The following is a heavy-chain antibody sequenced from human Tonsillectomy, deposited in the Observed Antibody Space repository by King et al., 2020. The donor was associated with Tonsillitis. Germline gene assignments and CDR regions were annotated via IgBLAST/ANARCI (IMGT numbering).Heavy chain of an antibody. D-gene: IGHD1-7*01. CDR1: GGSISSYY. CDR3: ARIGRITGTTLTYYSYGMDV. CDR2: IYTSGST. J-gene: IGHJ6*02. Sequence: VQLQESGPGLVKPSETLSLTCTVSGGSISSYYWSWIRQPAGEGLEWIGRIYTSGSTNYNPSLKIRVTISVDTSKNQFSLKLSSVTAADTAGYYCARIGRITGTTLTYYSYGMDVWGQGTTVTVSS. V-gene: IGHV4-4*07.